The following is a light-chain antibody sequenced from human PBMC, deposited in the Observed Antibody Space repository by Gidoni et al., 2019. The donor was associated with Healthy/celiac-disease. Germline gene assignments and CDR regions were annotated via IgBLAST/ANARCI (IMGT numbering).Light chain of an antibody. V-gene: IGKV3-15*01. CDR1: QSVSSN. J-gene: IGKJ4*01. CDR2: GAS. Sequence: EIVMTQSPATLSVSPGERATLSCRASQSVSSNLAWYQQKPGQAPRLLIYGASTSATGIPARFSGSGSGTEFTLTISSLQSEDFAVYYCQQYNNWPPWTFGGGTKVEIK. CDR3: QQYNNWPPWT.